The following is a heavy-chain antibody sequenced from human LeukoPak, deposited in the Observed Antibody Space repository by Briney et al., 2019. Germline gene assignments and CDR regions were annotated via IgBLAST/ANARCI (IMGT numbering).Heavy chain of an antibody. D-gene: IGHD3-3*01. V-gene: IGHV3-7*01. Sequence: GGSLRLSCAASGFTCSSYCMSWVRQAPGKALEWVANIEQDGSEKYYVDSVKGRFTISRDNAKNSLYLQMNSLRAEDTAVYYCARGDFWSGYYTLYYFDYWGQGTLVTVSS. CDR1: GFTCSSYC. CDR2: IEQDGSEK. J-gene: IGHJ4*02. CDR3: ARGDFWSGYYTLYYFDY.